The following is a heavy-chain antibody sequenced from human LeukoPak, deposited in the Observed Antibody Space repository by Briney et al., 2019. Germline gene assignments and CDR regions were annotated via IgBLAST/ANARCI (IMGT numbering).Heavy chain of an antibody. D-gene: IGHD2-21*02. CDR2: IHTSGST. CDR1: GGSISSYY. J-gene: IGHJ4*02. Sequence: PSETLSLTCTVSGGSISSYYWSWIRQPAGKGLEWIGRIHTSGSTIHNPSLKSRVTMSVDTSRNQFSLKLSSVTAADTAVYYCARGRGMVTGTLPLGYWGQGTLVTVSS. V-gene: IGHV4-4*07. CDR3: ARGRGMVTGTLPLGY.